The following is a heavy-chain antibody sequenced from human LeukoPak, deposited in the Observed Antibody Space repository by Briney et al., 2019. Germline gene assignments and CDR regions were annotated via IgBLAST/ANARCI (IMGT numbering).Heavy chain of an antibody. V-gene: IGHV4-39*01. CDR3: ARHGASGMDV. J-gene: IGHJ6*02. CDR1: GGSISSSSYY. CDR2: IYYSGST. D-gene: IGHD3-16*01. Sequence: SETLSLTCTVPGGSISSSSYYWGWIRQPPGKGLEWIGSIYYSGSTYYNPSLKSRVTISVDTSKNQFSLKLSSVTAADTAVYYCARHGASGMDVWGQGTTVTVSS.